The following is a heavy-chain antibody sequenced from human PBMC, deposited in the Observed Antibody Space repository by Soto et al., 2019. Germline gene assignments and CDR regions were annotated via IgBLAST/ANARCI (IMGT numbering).Heavy chain of an antibody. CDR1: GYTFTSYG. CDR2: ISAYNGNT. Sequence: QVQLVQSGAEVKKPGASVKVSCKASGYTFTSYGISWVRQAPGQGLEWMGWISAYNGNTNYAQKLQGRVTMTTDTSTSTAYMELRSLRSDDTAVYYCAGDSSSWYTHYYYGMDVWGQGTTVTVSS. D-gene: IGHD6-13*01. J-gene: IGHJ6*02. CDR3: AGDSSSWYTHYYYGMDV. V-gene: IGHV1-18*01.